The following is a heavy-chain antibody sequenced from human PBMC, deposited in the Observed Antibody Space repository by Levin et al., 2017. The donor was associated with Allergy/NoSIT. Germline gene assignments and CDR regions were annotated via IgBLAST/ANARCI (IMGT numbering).Heavy chain of an antibody. Sequence: QPGGSLRLSCAASGFTFSSYYMHWVRQAPGKGLVWVSRINSDGSSSNYADSVKGRFTISRDNAKNTLYLQMTSLRAEDTALYYCAGRGTSYYYGAGTFDYWGQGTQVTVSS. J-gene: IGHJ4*02. D-gene: IGHD3-10*01. CDR3: AGRGTSYYYGAGTFDY. CDR1: GFTFSSYY. CDR2: INSDGSSS. V-gene: IGHV3-74*01.